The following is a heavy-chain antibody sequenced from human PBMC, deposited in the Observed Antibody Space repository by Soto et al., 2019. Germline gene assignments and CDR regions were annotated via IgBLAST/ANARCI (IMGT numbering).Heavy chain of an antibody. CDR2: VYWTGST. CDR1: GDSITTYSYD. D-gene: IGHD2-8*01. CDR3: AKSHYTYGLLIDY. Sequence: PSESLSLTSSVSGDSITTYSYDWGWILQPPGKGLQWIGNVYWTGSTSYHPSLTSRVFISVDTSKNEFALRLPSVTAADTAVYYCAKSHYTYGLLIDYWGPGTMVTVSS. V-gene: IGHV4-39*01. J-gene: IGHJ4*02.